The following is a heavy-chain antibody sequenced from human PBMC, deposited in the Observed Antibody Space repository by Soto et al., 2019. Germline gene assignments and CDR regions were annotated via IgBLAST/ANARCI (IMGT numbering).Heavy chain of an antibody. D-gene: IGHD2-2*03. J-gene: IGHJ4*02. V-gene: IGHV3-7*03. CDR2: INQDGSVK. Sequence: GGSLRLSCAASGLTFGDFWMSWVRQAPGNGLEWVANINQDGSVKYYVDSVKGRFTIARDNAKNSLYLQMNSLRAEDTAVYYCAKFGFCSSASSCSAIDYWGQGTLVTVSS. CDR1: GLTFGDFW. CDR3: AKFGFCSSASSCSAIDY.